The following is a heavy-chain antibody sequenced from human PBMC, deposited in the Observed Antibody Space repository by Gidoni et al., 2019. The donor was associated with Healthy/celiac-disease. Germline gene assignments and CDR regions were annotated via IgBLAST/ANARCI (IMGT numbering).Heavy chain of an antibody. J-gene: IGHJ4*02. CDR2: IIPIFSTA. D-gene: IGHD3-10*01. V-gene: IGHV1-69*01. CDR3: ARVTGALGSRSYYFFDY. CDR1: GGTFSSYA. Sequence: QVQLVQSGAEVKKPGSSVKVSCKASGGTFSSYAISWVRQDPGQGLGWMGGIIPIFSTANSAQKFQGRVTITADESTSTAYMELSSLRSGDTAVYYCARVTGALGSRSYYFFDYWGQGTLVTVSS.